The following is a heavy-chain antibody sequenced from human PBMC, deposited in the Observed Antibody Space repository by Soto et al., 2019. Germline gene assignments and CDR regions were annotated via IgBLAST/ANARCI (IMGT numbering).Heavy chain of an antibody. V-gene: IGHV1-2*04. CDR1: GYSFTDYH. J-gene: IGHJ6*02. CDR2: INPKSGGT. CDR3: ARGDSTDCSNGVCSFFYNHDMDV. D-gene: IGHD2-8*01. Sequence: QVQLVQSGAEVKKPGASVKVSCKASGYSFTDYHIHWVRQAPGQGLEWLGRINPKSGGTSTAQKFQGWVTMTPAPSISTASMELTRLPPDDTAIYYCARGDSTDCSNGVCSFFYNHDMDVWGQGTTVTVSS.